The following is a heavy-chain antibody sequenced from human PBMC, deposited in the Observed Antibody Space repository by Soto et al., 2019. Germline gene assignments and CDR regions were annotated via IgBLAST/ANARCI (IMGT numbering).Heavy chain of an antibody. CDR2: IYYSGST. J-gene: IGHJ4*02. D-gene: IGHD3-9*01. Sequence: SETLSLTCTVSGGSISSYYWSWIRQPPGKGLEWIGYIYYSGSTNYNPSLKSRVTMSLDTSKNQFSLKLSSVTPADTAVYYCARGSAPSFYILTGYPAYWGQGTLVTVSS. CDR3: ARGSAPSFYILTGYPAY. CDR1: GGSISSYY. V-gene: IGHV4-59*01.